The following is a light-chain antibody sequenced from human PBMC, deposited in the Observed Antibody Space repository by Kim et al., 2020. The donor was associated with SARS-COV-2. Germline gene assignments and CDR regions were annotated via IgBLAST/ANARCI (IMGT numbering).Light chain of an antibody. J-gene: IGLJ3*02. Sequence: NFMLTQPHSVSDSPGKTVTISCTRSSGNIASKFVQWYQQRPGSSPTIVIYEDYQRPSGVPDRFAGAIDRSANSASLTISGLKTEDEADYYCQSYDATNQVFGGGTQLTVL. CDR3: QSYDATNQV. CDR1: SGNIASKF. V-gene: IGLV6-57*01. CDR2: EDY.